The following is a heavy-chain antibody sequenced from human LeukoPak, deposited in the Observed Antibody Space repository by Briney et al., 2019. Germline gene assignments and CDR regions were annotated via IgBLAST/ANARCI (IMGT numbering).Heavy chain of an antibody. Sequence: SETLSLTCTVSGGSISSSSYCWGWIRQPPGKGLEWIGTLCHNENTYYNPSLKSRVTVSVDTSKNQFSLKLNSVTAADTAVYYCARYGSSWHSFDYWGQGILVTVSS. J-gene: IGHJ4*02. CDR2: LCHNENT. V-gene: IGHV4-39*01. CDR3: ARYGSSWHSFDY. D-gene: IGHD6-13*01. CDR1: GGSISSSSYC.